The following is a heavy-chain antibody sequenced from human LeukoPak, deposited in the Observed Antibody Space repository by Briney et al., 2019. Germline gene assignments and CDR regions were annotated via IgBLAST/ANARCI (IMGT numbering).Heavy chain of an antibody. Sequence: GGSLRLSCVASGYTFSGYEMNWVRQAPGKGLEWVSYISNSGYTIYYADSVKGRFTVPRDNAKNSLYLQMNSLRAEDTAVHFCARSRSIAGDGVAVWGQGTMVTVSS. CDR3: ARSRSIAGDGVAV. D-gene: IGHD2-21*01. CDR1: GYTFSGYE. CDR2: ISNSGYTI. J-gene: IGHJ3*01. V-gene: IGHV3-48*03.